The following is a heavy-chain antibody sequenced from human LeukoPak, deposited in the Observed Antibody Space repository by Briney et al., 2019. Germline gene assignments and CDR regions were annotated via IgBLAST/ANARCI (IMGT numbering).Heavy chain of an antibody. J-gene: IGHJ6*02. CDR1: GGTFSSYA. D-gene: IGHD6-13*01. CDR2: IIPILGIA. CDR3: ARDPRSRGTYYYYGMDV. V-gene: IGHV1-69*04. Sequence: GASVKVSCKASGGTFSSYAISWVRQAPGQGLEWMGRIIPILGIANYAQRFQGRVTITADKSTSTAYMELSSLRSEDTAVYYCARDPRSRGTYYYYGMDVWGQGTTVTVSS.